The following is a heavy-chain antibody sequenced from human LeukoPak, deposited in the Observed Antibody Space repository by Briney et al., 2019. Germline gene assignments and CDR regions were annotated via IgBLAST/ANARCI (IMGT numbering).Heavy chain of an antibody. CDR1: GGSISSSSSSYY. D-gene: IGHD3-3*01. J-gene: IGHJ4*02. V-gene: IGHV4-39*01. CDR2: VYYSGST. Sequence: SETLSLTCTVSGGSISSSSSSYYWGWIRQPPGKGLEWIGSVYYSGSTYYNPSLKSRVTISVERSKNQFSLELTYVTAADTAVYYCQSRFLEWLLDYWGQGTLVTVSS. CDR3: QSRFLEWLLDY.